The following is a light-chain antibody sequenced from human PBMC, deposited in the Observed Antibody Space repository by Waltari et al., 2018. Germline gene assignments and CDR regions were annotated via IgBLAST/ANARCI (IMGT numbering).Light chain of an antibody. Sequence: DIQMTQSPSSLSASLGDRVTITCQASQDITFRLNWYQQRPGKAPKLLIYDATNLERGVPSRFSGSGSGTDFSLTNANVLPEDIATYYCLQYDHFPMAFGQGTRLDNK. CDR3: LQYDHFPMA. J-gene: IGKJ5*01. V-gene: IGKV1-33*01. CDR1: QDITFR. CDR2: DAT.